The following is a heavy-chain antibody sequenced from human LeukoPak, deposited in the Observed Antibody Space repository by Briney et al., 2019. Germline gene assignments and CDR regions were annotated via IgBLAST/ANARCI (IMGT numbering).Heavy chain of an antibody. CDR1: GASISSTNW. J-gene: IGHJ5*02. Sequence: SETLSLTCAISGASISSTNWWIWVRQPPGKGLEWIGEMHHSGRTNYNPSLKSRITISVDKSKNQVFLRLNSVAAADTALYYCARAQEGCSRASCYLEPWGQGTLVTVSS. D-gene: IGHD2-2*01. CDR3: ARAQEGCSRASCYLEP. V-gene: IGHV4-4*02. CDR2: MHHSGRT.